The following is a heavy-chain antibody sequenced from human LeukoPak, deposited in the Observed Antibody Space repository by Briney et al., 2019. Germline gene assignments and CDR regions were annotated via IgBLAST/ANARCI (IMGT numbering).Heavy chain of an antibody. J-gene: IGHJ3*02. Sequence: PSETLSLTCAASGGSISSSNWWSWVRQPPGEGLGWIGEIYHSGTTNYNPSLKSRVTISVDKSKNQFSLKLNSVTAADTAVYYCAKSNGYGLVDIWGQGTMVTVSS. CDR1: GGSISSSNW. V-gene: IGHV4-4*02. CDR2: IYHSGTT. D-gene: IGHD3-10*01. CDR3: AKSNGYGLVDI.